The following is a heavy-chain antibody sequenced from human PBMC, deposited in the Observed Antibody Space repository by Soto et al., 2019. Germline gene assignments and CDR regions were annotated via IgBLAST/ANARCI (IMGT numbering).Heavy chain of an antibody. CDR1: GGSISSSSYY. Sequence: SATLSLTCTVSGGSISSSSYYWGWIRQPPGKGLEWIGSIYYSGSTYYNPSLKSRVTISVDTSKNQFSLKLSSVTAADTAVYYCASHDFWSGYPTVWGQGTLVTVSS. D-gene: IGHD3-3*01. J-gene: IGHJ4*02. V-gene: IGHV4-39*01. CDR2: IYYSGST. CDR3: ASHDFWSGYPTV.